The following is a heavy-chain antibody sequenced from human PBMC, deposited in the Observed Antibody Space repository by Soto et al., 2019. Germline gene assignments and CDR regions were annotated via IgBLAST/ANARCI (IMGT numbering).Heavy chain of an antibody. D-gene: IGHD3-3*02. J-gene: IGHJ4*02. CDR1: GYSISSGYY. CDR2: IYHSGST. Sequence: PSETLSLTCAVSGYSISSGYYWGWIRQPPGKGLEWIGSIYHSGSTYYNPSLKSRVTISVDTSKNQFSLKLSSVTAADTAVYYCARSHSFDGSIYHYYFDIWGPGTLVTVSS. CDR3: ARSHSFDGSIYHYYFDI. V-gene: IGHV4-38-2*01.